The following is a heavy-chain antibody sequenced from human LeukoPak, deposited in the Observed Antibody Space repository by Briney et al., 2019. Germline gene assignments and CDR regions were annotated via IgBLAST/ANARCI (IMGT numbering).Heavy chain of an antibody. D-gene: IGHD3-9*01. CDR1: GASITSKAYF. V-gene: IGHV4-39*01. CDR2: LSYDGSA. Sequence: SETLSLTCTVSGASITSKAYFWGWIRRPPGKGLEWVGTLSYDGSAYYNTSLRSRVTISVDTSKNQFSLKLSSVTAADTAVYYCARHVRSGYYDILTGYYKGSGFDPWGQGTLVTVSS. CDR3: ARHVRSGYYDILTGYYKGSGFDP. J-gene: IGHJ5*02.